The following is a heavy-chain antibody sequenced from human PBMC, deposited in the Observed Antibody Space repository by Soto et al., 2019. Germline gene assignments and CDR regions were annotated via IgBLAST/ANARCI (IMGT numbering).Heavy chain of an antibody. CDR2: INHSGST. V-gene: IGHV4-34*01. CDR1: GGSFSGYY. D-gene: IGHD1-1*01. Sequence: SETLSLTCAVYGGSFSGYYWTWIRQPPGTGLEWIGEINHSGSTNYNPSLKSRVTISVDTSKNQFSLKLSSVTAADTAVYYCGRDLGYLNDYWGQGTLVTVSS. J-gene: IGHJ4*02. CDR3: GRDLGYLNDY.